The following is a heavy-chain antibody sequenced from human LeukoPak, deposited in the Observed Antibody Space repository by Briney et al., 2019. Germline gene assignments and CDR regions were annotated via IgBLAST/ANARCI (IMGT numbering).Heavy chain of an antibody. CDR2: INHSVST. Sequence: SETLSLTCAVYGGSFSGYYWSWIRQPPGKGLEWIGEINHSVSTNYNPSLRSRATLSVDTSKNQFSLKLSSVTAADTAVYYCARGPIAAAGFDYWGQGTLVTVSS. CDR3: ARGPIAAAGFDY. V-gene: IGHV4-34*01. D-gene: IGHD6-13*01. CDR1: GGSFSGYY. J-gene: IGHJ4*02.